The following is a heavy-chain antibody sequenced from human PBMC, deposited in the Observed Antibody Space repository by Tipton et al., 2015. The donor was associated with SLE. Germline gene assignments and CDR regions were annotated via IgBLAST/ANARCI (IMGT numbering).Heavy chain of an antibody. CDR1: GFSFTTYW. J-gene: IGHJ4*02. V-gene: IGHV3-7*03. CDR3: AKRVAYSSSSAYFDY. Sequence: QLVQSGGGVVQSGRSLRLSCAASGFSFTTYWMTWVRQAPGKGLEWVANIKQDGSETYYVDSVKGRFTISRDNAENSLSLQMNSLRAEDTAVYYCAKRVAYSSSSAYFDYWGQGTIVTVSS. CDR2: IKQDGSET. D-gene: IGHD6-6*01.